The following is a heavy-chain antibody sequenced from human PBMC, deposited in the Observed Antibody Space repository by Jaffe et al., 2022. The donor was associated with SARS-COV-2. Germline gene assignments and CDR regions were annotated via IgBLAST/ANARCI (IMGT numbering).Heavy chain of an antibody. V-gene: IGHV3-21*01. CDR2: IGSGSTYM. J-gene: IGHJ4*02. D-gene: IGHD1-1*01. CDR1: GFAFSSYS. CDR3: ARTYQLFDY. Sequence: EVQLVESGGGLVKPGGSLRLSCAASGFAFSSYSMNWVRQAPGKGLEWVSSIGSGSTYMHYAESVKGRFTISRDNAKNSLYLQMNSLRAEDTAVYYCARTYQLFDYWGQGTLVTVSS.